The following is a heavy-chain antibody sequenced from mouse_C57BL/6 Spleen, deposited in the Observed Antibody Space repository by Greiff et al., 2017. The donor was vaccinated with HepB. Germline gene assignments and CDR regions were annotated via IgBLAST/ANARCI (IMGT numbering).Heavy chain of an antibody. CDR3: ARPGLLVTYYYAMDY. Sequence: DVMLVESGGGLVKPGGSLKLSCAASGFTFSDYGMHWVRQAPEKGLEWVAYISSGSSTIYYADTVKGRFTISRDNAKNTLFLQMTSLRSEDTAMYYCARPGLLVTYYYAMDYWGQGTSVTVSS. D-gene: IGHD3-1*01. V-gene: IGHV5-17*01. CDR1: GFTFSDYG. CDR2: ISSGSSTI. J-gene: IGHJ4*01.